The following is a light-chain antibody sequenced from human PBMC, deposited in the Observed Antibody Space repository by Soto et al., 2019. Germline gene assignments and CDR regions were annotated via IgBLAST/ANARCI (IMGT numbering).Light chain of an antibody. CDR1: QSVSID. CDR2: DAS. V-gene: IGKV3-11*01. Sequence: EIVLTQSPATLSLSPGERATLSCRASQSVSIDLAWYQQKPGQAPGLLIYDASNRATGIAARFSGGGSGTDFTLTISSPEPEDFAVYYCQQYNKWPLFGQGTRLEIK. CDR3: QQYNKWPL. J-gene: IGKJ5*01.